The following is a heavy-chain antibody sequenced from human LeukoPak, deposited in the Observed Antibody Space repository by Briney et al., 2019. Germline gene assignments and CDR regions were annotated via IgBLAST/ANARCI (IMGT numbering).Heavy chain of an antibody. CDR3: ARETDDYVWGSYRQNWFDP. CDR2: ISAYNGNT. Sequence: ASVKVSCKASGYTFTSYGISWVRQAPGQGLEWMGWISAYNGNTNYAQKLQGRVTMTTDTSTSTAYMELRSLRSDDTAVYYCARETDDYVWGSYRQNWFDPWGQGTLVTVSS. V-gene: IGHV1-18*01. CDR1: GYTFTSYG. D-gene: IGHD3-16*02. J-gene: IGHJ5*02.